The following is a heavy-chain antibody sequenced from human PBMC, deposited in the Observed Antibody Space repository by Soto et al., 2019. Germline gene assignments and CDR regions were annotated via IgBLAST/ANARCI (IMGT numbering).Heavy chain of an antibody. Sequence: PSETLSLTCTVSGGSISSSSYYWGWIRQPPGKGLEWIGRIYYSGSTNYNPSLKSRVTISVDTSKNQFSLKLSSVTAADTAVYYCARRYGTTFDYWGKGTLVTVSS. CDR1: GGSISSSSYY. CDR3: ARRYGTTFDY. D-gene: IGHD1-7*01. V-gene: IGHV4-39*07. CDR2: IYYSGST. J-gene: IGHJ4*02.